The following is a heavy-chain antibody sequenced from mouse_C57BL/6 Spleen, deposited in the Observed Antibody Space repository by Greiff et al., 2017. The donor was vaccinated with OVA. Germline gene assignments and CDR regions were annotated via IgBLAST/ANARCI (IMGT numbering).Heavy chain of an antibody. J-gene: IGHJ3*01. CDR3: ARGPYDGYSWFAY. V-gene: IGHV5-17*01. CDR1: GFTFSDYG. Sequence: DVKLQESGGGLVKPGGSLKLSCAASGFTFSDYGMHWVRQAPEKGLEWVAYISSGSSTIYYADTVKGRFTISRDNAKNTLFLQMTSLRSEDTAMYYCARGPYDGYSWFAYWGQGTLVTVSA. D-gene: IGHD2-3*01. CDR2: ISSGSSTI.